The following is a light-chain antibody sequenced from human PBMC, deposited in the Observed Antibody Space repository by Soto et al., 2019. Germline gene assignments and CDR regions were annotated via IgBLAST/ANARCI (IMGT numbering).Light chain of an antibody. CDR2: GVS. J-gene: IGLJ2*01. Sequence: QSVLTQPASVSGSPGQSITISCTGTSSDGGGYNYVSWYQQHPGKAPKLMIYGVSYRPSGVSNRFSGYKSGNTASLTISGLQAEDEADYYCSSHTTNTPVVFGGGTKVTVL. V-gene: IGLV2-14*01. CDR3: SSHTTNTPVV. CDR1: SSDGGGYNY.